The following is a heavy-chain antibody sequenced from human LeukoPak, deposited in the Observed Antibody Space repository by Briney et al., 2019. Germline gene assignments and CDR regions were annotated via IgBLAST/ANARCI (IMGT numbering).Heavy chain of an antibody. CDR3: ARLWVGEKYYYYYYYMDV. V-gene: IGHV4-39*01. J-gene: IGHJ6*03. D-gene: IGHD3-10*01. CDR1: GGSISSSSYY. CDR2: IYYSGST. Sequence: SETLSLTCTVSGGSISSSSYYWGWIRQPPGKGLEWIGSIYYSGSTYYNPSLKSRVTISVDTSKNQFSLKLSSVTAADTAVYYCARLWVGEKYYYYYYYMDVWGKGTTVTVSS.